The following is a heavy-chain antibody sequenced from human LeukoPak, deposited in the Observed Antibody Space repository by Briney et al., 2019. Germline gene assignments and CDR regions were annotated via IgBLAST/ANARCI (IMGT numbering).Heavy chain of an antibody. CDR1: GFTFSSYE. V-gene: IGHV3-48*03. Sequence: GGSLRLSCAASGFTFSSYEMNWVRQAPGKGLEWVSYISSSGSTIYYADSVKGRFTISRDNAKNSLYLQMNSLRAEDTAVCYCAREIAVAGAFDYWGQGALVTVSS. J-gene: IGHJ4*02. CDR3: AREIAVAGAFDY. CDR2: ISSSGSTI. D-gene: IGHD6-19*01.